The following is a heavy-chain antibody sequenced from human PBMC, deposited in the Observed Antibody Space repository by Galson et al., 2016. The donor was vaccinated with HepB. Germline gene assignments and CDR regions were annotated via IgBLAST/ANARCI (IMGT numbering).Heavy chain of an antibody. Sequence: SLRLSCAASGFRFSGYAMTWVRQAPGKGLEWVSGISGSGEHTYYADNVKGRFTISRANSKTTLYVQMTSLRVEDTAVYYCAKGSIWVSAALYGMDVWGQGTTVTVSS. J-gene: IGHJ6*02. CDR2: ISGSGEHT. V-gene: IGHV3-23*01. D-gene: IGHD2-21*01. CDR3: AKGSIWVSAALYGMDV. CDR1: GFRFSGYA.